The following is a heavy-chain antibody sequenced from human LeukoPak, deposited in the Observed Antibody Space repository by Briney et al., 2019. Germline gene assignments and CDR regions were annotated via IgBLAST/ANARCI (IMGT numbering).Heavy chain of an antibody. D-gene: IGHD3-22*01. CDR3: ARKDSYDSSEVYFQH. Sequence: SVKVSCKASGGTFSSYAISWVRQAPGQGLEWMGRIIPIFGTANYSQKFQGRVTITTDESTSTAYMELSSLRSEDTAVYYCARKDSYDSSEVYFQHWGQGTLVTVSS. J-gene: IGHJ1*01. CDR1: GGTFSSYA. V-gene: IGHV1-69*05. CDR2: IIPIFGTA.